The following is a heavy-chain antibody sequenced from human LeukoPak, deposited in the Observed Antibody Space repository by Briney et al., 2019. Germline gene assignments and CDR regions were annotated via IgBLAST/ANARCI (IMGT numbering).Heavy chain of an antibody. CDR2: IVVGSGNT. Sequence: ASVKVSCKASGFTFTSSAVQWVRQARGQRLEWIGWIVVGSGNTNYAQKFQERVTITRDMSTSTAYMELSSLRSEDTAVYYCAAGSGYSSSWYGFGRVYQKQENYYYYGMDVWGQGTTVTVSS. CDR3: AAGSGYSSSWYGFGRVYQKQENYYYYGMDV. V-gene: IGHV1-58*01. D-gene: IGHD6-13*01. J-gene: IGHJ6*02. CDR1: GFTFTSSA.